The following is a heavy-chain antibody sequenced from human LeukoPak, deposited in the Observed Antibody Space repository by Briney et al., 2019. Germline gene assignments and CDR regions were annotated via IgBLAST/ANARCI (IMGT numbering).Heavy chain of an antibody. Sequence: SQTLSLTCTVSGGSISSGSYYWSWIRQPAGKGLEWIGRIYTSGSTNYNPSLKSRVTISVDMSKNQFSLKLSSVTAADTAVYYCARETWDYYYYMDVWGKGTTVTVSS. V-gene: IGHV4-61*02. CDR1: GGSISSGSYY. J-gene: IGHJ6*03. CDR3: ARETWDYYYYMDV. CDR2: IYTSGST.